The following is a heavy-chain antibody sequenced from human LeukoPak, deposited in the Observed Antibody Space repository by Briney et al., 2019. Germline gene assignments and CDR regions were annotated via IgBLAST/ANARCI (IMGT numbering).Heavy chain of an antibody. CDR3: ARQDYYDSSRFDP. CDR2: IYHSENT. V-gene: IGHV4-39*01. Sequence: SETLSLTXTVSGGSISSSSYYWGWIRQPPGKGLEWIGSIYHSENTYYNPTLKSRVTISVDTSKNQFSLKLSSVTAADTAVYYCARQDYYDSSRFDPWGQGTLVTVSS. J-gene: IGHJ5*02. CDR1: GGSISSSSYY. D-gene: IGHD3-22*01.